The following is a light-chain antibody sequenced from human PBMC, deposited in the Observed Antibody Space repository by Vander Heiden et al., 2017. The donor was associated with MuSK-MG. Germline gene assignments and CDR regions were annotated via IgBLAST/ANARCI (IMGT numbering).Light chain of an antibody. J-gene: IGLJ1*01. V-gene: IGLV3-19*01. CDR3: HCPDSRGNHVV. CDR1: SLRSYY. Sequence: SSELTQDPAVSVALGQTVRITCRGDSLRSYYANWYQQKPGQAPVVVSDGKNNRPSGIPDRFSGSSSGNTASFKITGAQAEDEADDYCHCPDSRGNHVVFGPGTKLTVL. CDR2: GKN.